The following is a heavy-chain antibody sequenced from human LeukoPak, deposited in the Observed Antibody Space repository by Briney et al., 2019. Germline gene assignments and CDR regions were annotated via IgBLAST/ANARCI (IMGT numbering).Heavy chain of an antibody. J-gene: IGHJ6*03. D-gene: IGHD2-15*01. V-gene: IGHV1-18*01. CDR1: GYTFTSYG. CDR2: ISAYNGNT. Sequence: GASVTVSCKASGYTFTSYGISWVRQAPGQGLEWMGWISAYNGNTNYAQKLQGRVTMTTDTSTSTAYMELRSLRSDDTAVYYCARGRHCSGGSCPNYYMDVWGKGTTVTVSS. CDR3: ARGRHCSGGSCPNYYMDV.